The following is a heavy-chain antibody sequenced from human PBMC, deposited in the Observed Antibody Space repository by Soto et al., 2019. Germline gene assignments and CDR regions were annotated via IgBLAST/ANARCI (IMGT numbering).Heavy chain of an antibody. CDR2: ISPYTDDP. CDR1: GNTFTNFG. V-gene: IGHV1-18*01. Sequence: QGQLVQSGVEVKKPGASVKVSCTASGNTFTNFGVTWVRQAPGQGLEWMGWISPYTDDPSYAQKFQGRVTMTIDTSTSTAYLDLRRLASDDTAVYYCARVIPGPEAWFHPWGQGTLVTVSS. D-gene: IGHD2-2*01. J-gene: IGHJ5*02. CDR3: ARVIPGPEAWFHP.